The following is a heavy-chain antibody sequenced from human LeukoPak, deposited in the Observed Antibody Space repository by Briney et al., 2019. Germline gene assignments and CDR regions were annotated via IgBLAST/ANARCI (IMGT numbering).Heavy chain of an antibody. V-gene: IGHV3-23*01. D-gene: IGHD6-13*01. J-gene: IGHJ4*02. CDR3: ARLDGRIYSWYDY. CDR1: GFTFSSYA. CDR2: ISGSGGST. Sequence: PGGSLRLSCAASGFTFSSYAMSWVRQAPGKGLEWVSAISGSGGSTYYADSVKGRFTISRDNAKNSLYLQMNSLRAEDTAVYYCARLDGRIYSWYDYWGQGTLVTVSS.